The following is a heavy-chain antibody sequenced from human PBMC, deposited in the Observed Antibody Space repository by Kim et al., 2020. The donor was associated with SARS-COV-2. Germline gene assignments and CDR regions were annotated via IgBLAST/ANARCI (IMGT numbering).Heavy chain of an antibody. Sequence: AASVKGRFSSSRDDSKSIAYLQMNSLKTEDTAVYYCTREITFGGVIAGDYWGQGTLVTVSS. V-gene: IGHV3-49*02. J-gene: IGHJ4*02. D-gene: IGHD3-16*02. CDR3: TREITFGGVIAGDY.